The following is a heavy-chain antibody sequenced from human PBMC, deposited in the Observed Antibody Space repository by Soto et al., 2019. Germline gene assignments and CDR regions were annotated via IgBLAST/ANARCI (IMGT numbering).Heavy chain of an antibody. CDR1: GYSFTSYW. V-gene: IGHV5-10-1*01. D-gene: IGHD2-8*01. Sequence: GEPLKISCKGSGYSFTSYWISWVRQMPGKGLEWMGRIDPSDSYTNYSPSFQGHVTISADKSISTAYLQWSSLKASDTAMYYCARHPPIVLMVYAIHYGMDVWGQGTTVTVSS. J-gene: IGHJ6*02. CDR3: ARHPPIVLMVYAIHYGMDV. CDR2: IDPSDSYT.